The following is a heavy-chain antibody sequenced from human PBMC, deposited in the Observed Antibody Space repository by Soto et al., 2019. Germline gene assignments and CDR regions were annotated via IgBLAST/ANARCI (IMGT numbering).Heavy chain of an antibody. V-gene: IGHV3-21*01. J-gene: IGHJ4*02. Sequence: PGGSLRLSCAASGFTFSSYSMNWVRQAPGKGLEWVSSISSSSSYIYYADSVKGRFTISRDNAKNSLYLQMNSLRAEDTAVYYCARGSSAAVAGTFAYWCQGTLVTVSS. CDR1: GFTFSSYS. D-gene: IGHD6-19*01. CDR3: ARGSSAAVAGTFAY. CDR2: ISSSSSYI.